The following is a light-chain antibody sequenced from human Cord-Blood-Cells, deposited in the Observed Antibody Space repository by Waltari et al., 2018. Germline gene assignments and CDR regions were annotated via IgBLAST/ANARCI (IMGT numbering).Light chain of an antibody. J-gene: IGKJ4*01. V-gene: IGKV3-11*01. CDR2: DAS. Sequence: EIVLTQSPATLSLSPGERATLSCRASQSVSSYLALYQQKPGQAPRLLIYDASNRATGIPARFSGSGSGTDFTLTISSLEPEDFAVYYCQQRSNWPPLTFGGGTKVETK. CDR1: QSVSSY. CDR3: QQRSNWPPLT.